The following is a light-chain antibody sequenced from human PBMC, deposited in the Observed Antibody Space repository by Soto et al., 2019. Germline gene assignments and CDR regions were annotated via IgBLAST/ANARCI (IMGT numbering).Light chain of an antibody. V-gene: IGKV3-20*01. CDR2: GAS. Sequence: EVVLTQSPGTLSLSPGERATLSCRASHTISSSYLAWYQQKPGQAPRLLISGASNRATGTPDRFSGSGSGTDFTLTITRLEPEDFAVYYCHQYGSAPWTFGQGTKVDIK. CDR1: HTISSSY. CDR3: HQYGSAPWT. J-gene: IGKJ1*01.